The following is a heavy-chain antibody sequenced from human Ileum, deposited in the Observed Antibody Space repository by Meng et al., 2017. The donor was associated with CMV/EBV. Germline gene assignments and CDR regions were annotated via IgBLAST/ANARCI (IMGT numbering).Heavy chain of an antibody. CDR1: GFTFSRFW. CDR3: ATEILGGASAFDY. J-gene: IGHJ4*02. Sequence: GGSLRLSCAASGFTFSRFWMSWVRQAPGKGLEWVANIKEDGSETYHADSVEGRFTISRDNAKNALHLQMNSLRAEDTGVYYCATEILGGASAFDYWGQGTLVTGSS. V-gene: IGHV3-7*01. CDR2: IKEDGSET. D-gene: IGHD3-16*01.